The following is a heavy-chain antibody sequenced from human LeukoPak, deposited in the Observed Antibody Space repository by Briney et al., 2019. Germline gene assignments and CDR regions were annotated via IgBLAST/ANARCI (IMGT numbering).Heavy chain of an antibody. V-gene: IGHV5-51*01. Sequence: GESLKISCKGSGYSFTSYWIGWVRQMPGKGLEWMGIIYPGDSDTRYSPSFQGQVTISADKSISTAYLQWSSLKASDTAMYYCARSTSIADPYYYHYYGMDVWGQGTTVTVSS. D-gene: IGHD6-6*01. J-gene: IGHJ6*02. CDR1: GYSFTSYW. CDR3: ARSTSIADPYYYHYYGMDV. CDR2: IYPGDSDT.